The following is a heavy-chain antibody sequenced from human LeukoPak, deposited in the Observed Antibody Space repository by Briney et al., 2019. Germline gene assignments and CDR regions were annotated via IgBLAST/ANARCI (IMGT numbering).Heavy chain of an antibody. CDR1: GFTFSNYG. J-gene: IGHJ6*02. D-gene: IGHD3-3*01. CDR2: ISYDGSNK. V-gene: IGHV3-30*18. CDR3: AKDLRVGRITIFGVNTRYYYYGMDV. Sequence: GGSLRLSCAASGFTFSNYGIHWVRQAPGKGLEWVAAISYDGSNKYYADSVKGRFTISRDNSKNTLYLQMNSLRAEDTAVYYCAKDLRVGRITIFGVNTRYYYYGMDVWGLGTTVTVSS.